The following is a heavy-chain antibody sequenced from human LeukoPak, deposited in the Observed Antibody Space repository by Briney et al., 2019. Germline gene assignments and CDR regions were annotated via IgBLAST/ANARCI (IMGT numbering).Heavy chain of an antibody. CDR1: GYTFTSYD. CDR3: ASNVHSSGYYPFEFGY. D-gene: IGHD3-22*01. Sequence: ASVKVSCKASGYTFTSYDINWVRQATGQGLEWMGWMNPNSGNTGYAQKFQGRVTITADESTSTAYMELSSLRSEDTAVYYCASNVHSSGYYPFEFGYWGQGTLVTVSS. V-gene: IGHV1-8*01. CDR2: MNPNSGNT. J-gene: IGHJ4*02.